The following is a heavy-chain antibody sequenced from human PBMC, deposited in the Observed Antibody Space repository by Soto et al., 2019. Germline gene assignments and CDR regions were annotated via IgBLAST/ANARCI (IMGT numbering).Heavy chain of an antibody. CDR3: SRALGSSGYHGSFDP. J-gene: IGHJ5*02. V-gene: IGHV4-4*02. D-gene: IGHD3-22*01. CDR2: IFHSGST. Sequence: PSETLSLTCTVSGGSISSSTCWSWVRQPPGKGLEWMGEIFHSGSTNYNPSLKSRVTISVDKSKNQFSLRLSSVTAADTAVYYCSRALGSSGYHGSFDPWGQGTLVTVSS. CDR1: GGSISSSTC.